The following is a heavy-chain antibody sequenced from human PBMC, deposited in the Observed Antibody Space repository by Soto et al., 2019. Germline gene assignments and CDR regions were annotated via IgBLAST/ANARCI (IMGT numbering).Heavy chain of an antibody. CDR2: IIPIFGIP. J-gene: IGHJ4*02. CDR1: GGIFSTYA. D-gene: IGHD3-10*01. CDR3: ARDRDDYGSGNYYNRIDF. Sequence: QVQLVQSGAEVKKPGSSVKVSCKASGGIFSTYAISWLRQAPGQGLERMGGIIPIFGIPNYAQRFQGRVTITADESTSTAYMELSRLRSEDTAVYYCARDRDDYGSGNYYNRIDFWGQGTLVTVSS. V-gene: IGHV1-69*01.